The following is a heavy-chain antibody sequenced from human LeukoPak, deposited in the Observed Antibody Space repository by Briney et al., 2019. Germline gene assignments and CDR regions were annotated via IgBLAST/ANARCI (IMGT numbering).Heavy chain of an antibody. V-gene: IGHV3-74*01. D-gene: IGHD3-22*01. CDR1: GFTFSSYW. J-gene: IGHJ6*04. Sequence: QPGGSLRLSCAASGFTFSSYWMHWVRQTPGKGLVWVSRIIGDGSTTNYADSVKGRFTISRDNAKNTLYLQMHSLRAEDTAVYCCARPTMMRVRNGMGVWGSGTTVTVSS. CDR2: IIGDGSTT. CDR3: ARPTMMRVRNGMGV.